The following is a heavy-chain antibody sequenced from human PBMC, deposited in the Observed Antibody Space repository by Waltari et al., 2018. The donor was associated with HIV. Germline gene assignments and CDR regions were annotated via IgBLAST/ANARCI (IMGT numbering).Heavy chain of an antibody. Sequence: EVQLVQSGAEVKKPGESLKISCKGSGYSFTSYWIVWVRPLPGKGLEWMGIIYPGDSDIRYSPSFQGQVTISADKSITTAYLQWSSLKASDTAMYYCARGYYYGSGNYYSRTDYWGQGTLVTVSS. CDR2: IYPGDSDI. V-gene: IGHV5-51*03. CDR1: GYSFTSYW. J-gene: IGHJ4*02. CDR3: ARGYYYGSGNYYSRTDY. D-gene: IGHD3-10*01.